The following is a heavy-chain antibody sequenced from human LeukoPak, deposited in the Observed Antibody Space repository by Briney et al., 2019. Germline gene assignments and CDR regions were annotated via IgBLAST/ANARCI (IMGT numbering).Heavy chain of an antibody. J-gene: IGHJ5*02. D-gene: IGHD5-12*01. CDR2: ISYDGGSK. CDR3: AAHIVATNL. CDR1: GFTFSSYA. Sequence: GGSLRLSCAASGFTFSSYAMHWVRQAPGKGLEWVAVISYDGGSKYYADSVKGRFTISRDNSKNTLYLQMNSLRAEDTAVYYCAAHIVATNLWGQGTLVTVSS. V-gene: IGHV3-30*04.